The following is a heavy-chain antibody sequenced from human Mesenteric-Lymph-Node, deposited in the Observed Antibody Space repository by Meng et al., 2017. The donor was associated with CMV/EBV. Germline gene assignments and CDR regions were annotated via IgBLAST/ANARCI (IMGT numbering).Heavy chain of an antibody. J-gene: IGHJ4*02. CDR3: ARSLGYCSSTSCQYYFDY. CDR1: TFRSYA. D-gene: IGHD2-2*01. Sequence: TFRSYAISWVRQAPGQGLEWMGGIIPILGIANYAQKCQGRVTITADKSTSTAYMELSSLRSEDTAVYYCARSLGYCSSTSCQYYFDYWGQGTLVTVSS. CDR2: IIPILGIA. V-gene: IGHV1-69*10.